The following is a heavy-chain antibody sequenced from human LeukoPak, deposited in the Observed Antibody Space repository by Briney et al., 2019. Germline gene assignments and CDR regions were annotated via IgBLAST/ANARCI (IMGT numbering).Heavy chain of an antibody. J-gene: IGHJ4*02. D-gene: IGHD3-10*02. CDR1: GDSISSSPYY. CDR3: ARRLKPMFSFASYFHY. V-gene: IGHV4-39*01. Sequence: SETLSLTCTVSGDSISSSPYYWDWIRQPPGKGLEWIGSIYYRGSTYYNPSLTSRVTISVDTSRNQFSLKLSSLTAADTAVYYCARRLKPMFSFASYFHYWGQGTLVTVSS. CDR2: IYYRGST.